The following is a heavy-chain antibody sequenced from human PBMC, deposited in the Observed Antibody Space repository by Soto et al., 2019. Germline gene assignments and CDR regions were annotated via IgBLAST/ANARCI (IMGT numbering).Heavy chain of an antibody. Sequence: GGSLRLSCAASGFTFSSYSMNWVRQAPGKGLEWVSSISGSGGTTYYADSVKGRFTISRDNSKNTLYLQMNSLRAEDTAVYYCAKDPSDILTGCLGYNWFDSWGQGTLVPVSS. D-gene: IGHD3-9*01. CDR3: AKDPSDILTGCLGYNWFDS. V-gene: IGHV3-23*01. CDR1: GFTFSSYS. J-gene: IGHJ5*01. CDR2: ISGSGGTT.